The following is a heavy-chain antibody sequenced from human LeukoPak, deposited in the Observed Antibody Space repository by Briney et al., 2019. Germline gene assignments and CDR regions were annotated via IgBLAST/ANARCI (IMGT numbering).Heavy chain of an antibody. V-gene: IGHV3-23*01. Sequence: PGGSLRLSCAASGFNFRGYGMSWVRQAPGKGLEWVSTISTSGDDTYYADSVKGRFAVSRDNSKNTLSLQMSSLRVEDTAVYYCAKSGPYYFDCWGQGILVTVSS. J-gene: IGHJ4*02. CDR2: ISTSGDDT. CDR3: AKSGPYYFDC. CDR1: GFNFRGYG. D-gene: IGHD3-10*01.